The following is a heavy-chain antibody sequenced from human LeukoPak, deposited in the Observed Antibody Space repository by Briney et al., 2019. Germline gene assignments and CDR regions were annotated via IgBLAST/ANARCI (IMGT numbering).Heavy chain of an antibody. CDR1: GGSISSCY. CDR2: IYYSGSA. J-gene: IGHJ4*02. CDR3: ARIHSSGWYDY. Sequence: PSETLSLTCTVSGGSISSCYWSWIRQPPGKGLEWIGYIYYSGSAYYNPSLKSRVTISVDTSKNQFSLKLSSVTAADTAVYYCARIHSSGWYDYWGQGTLVTVSS. V-gene: IGHV4-59*08. D-gene: IGHD6-19*01.